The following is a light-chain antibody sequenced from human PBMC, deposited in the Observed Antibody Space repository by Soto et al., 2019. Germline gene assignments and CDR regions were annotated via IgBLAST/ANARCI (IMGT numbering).Light chain of an antibody. V-gene: IGKV1-5*01. CDR2: GAS. CDR1: QSISGW. Sequence: DIQMTQSPSTLSASVGDRVTITCRASQSISGWLAWYQQKPGKAPNLLIYGASSLESGVPSRFSGSGSGTEFTLTISSLQPDDFAVYYCQQYNSYWTFGPGTKVDIK. J-gene: IGKJ1*01. CDR3: QQYNSYWT.